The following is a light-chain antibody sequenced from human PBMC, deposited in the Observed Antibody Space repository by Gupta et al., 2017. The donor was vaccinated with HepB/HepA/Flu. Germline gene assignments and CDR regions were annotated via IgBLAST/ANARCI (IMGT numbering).Light chain of an antibody. J-gene: IGLJ1*01. Sequence: QSALTQPASVSGSPGQSITISCTGSSSDIGRYNFVSWYQQRPGDAPKLIIYDLSNRPSGVSNRFSGSKSDNTASLTISGLQAEDEADYYCSSYASSNNEVFGTGTKLTVL. CDR2: DLS. CDR1: SSDIGRYNF. V-gene: IGLV2-14*03. CDR3: SSYASSNNEV.